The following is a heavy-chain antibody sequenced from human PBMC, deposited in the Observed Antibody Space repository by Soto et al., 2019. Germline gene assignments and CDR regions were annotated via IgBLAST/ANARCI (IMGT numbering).Heavy chain of an antibody. J-gene: IGHJ4*02. Sequence: ASVKVSCKASGYTFTGYYMHLLRQAPGQGLEWMGWINPNSGGTNYAQKFQGWVTMTRDTSISTAYMELSRLRSDDTAVYYCARSSKGYCSSTSCYPAHFDYWGQGTLVTVSS. CDR1: GYTFTGYY. D-gene: IGHD2-2*01. CDR3: ARSSKGYCSSTSCYPAHFDY. CDR2: INPNSGGT. V-gene: IGHV1-2*04.